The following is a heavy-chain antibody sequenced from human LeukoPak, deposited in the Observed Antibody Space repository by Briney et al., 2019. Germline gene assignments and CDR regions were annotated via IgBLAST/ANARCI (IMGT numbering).Heavy chain of an antibody. CDR2: IYYSGST. V-gene: IGHV4-39*07. J-gene: IGHJ4*02. D-gene: IGHD5-18*01. Sequence: PSETLSLTCTVSGGSISSSRYYWGWIRQPPGKGLEWIGSIYYSGSTYYNPSLKSRVTISVDTSKNQFSLKLSSVTAADTAVYYCARRKELWLEDWGQGTLVTVSS. CDR1: GGSISSSRYY. CDR3: ARRKELWLED.